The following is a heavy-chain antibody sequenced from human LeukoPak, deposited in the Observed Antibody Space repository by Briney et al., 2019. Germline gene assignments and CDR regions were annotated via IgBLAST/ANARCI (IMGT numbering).Heavy chain of an antibody. Sequence: GASVKVSCKASGYTFTSYGISWVRQAPGQGLEWMGWISAYNGNTNYAQKLQGRVTMTTDTSTSTAYMELRSLRSDDTAVYYCARVLLWFGELCGLDYWGQGTLVTVSS. CDR2: ISAYNGNT. D-gene: IGHD3-10*01. V-gene: IGHV1-18*01. CDR1: GYTFTSYG. J-gene: IGHJ4*02. CDR3: ARVLLWFGELCGLDY.